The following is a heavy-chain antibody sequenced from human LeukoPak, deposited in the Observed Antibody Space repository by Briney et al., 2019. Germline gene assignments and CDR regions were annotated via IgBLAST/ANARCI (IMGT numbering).Heavy chain of an antibody. CDR2: IYSSGST. CDR3: ARETGNLIYYFDD. V-gene: IGHV4-59*01. CDR1: GGSIRSYF. Sequence: PSETLSLTCTVSGGSIRSYFWSWIRQPPGKGLEWIGYIYSSGSTNYNPSFKSRVTISVDTSKNQFSLKLRSVTATDTAVYYCARETGNLIYYFDDWGQGTLVTVSS. J-gene: IGHJ4*02. D-gene: IGHD7-27*01.